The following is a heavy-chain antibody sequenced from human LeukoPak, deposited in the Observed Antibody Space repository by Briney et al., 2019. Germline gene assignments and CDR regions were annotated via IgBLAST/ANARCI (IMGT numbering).Heavy chain of an antibody. CDR1: GGSISSGSYY. J-gene: IGHJ6*02. CDR2: IYTSGST. V-gene: IGHV4-61*02. Sequence: SQTLSLTCTASGGSISSGSYYWSWIRQPAGKGLEWIGRIYTSGSTNYNPSLKSRVTISVDTSKNQFSLKLSSVTAADAAVYYCARDAGYCSSTSCYILHYYGMDVWGQGTTVTVSS. CDR3: ARDAGYCSSTSCYILHYYGMDV. D-gene: IGHD2-2*01.